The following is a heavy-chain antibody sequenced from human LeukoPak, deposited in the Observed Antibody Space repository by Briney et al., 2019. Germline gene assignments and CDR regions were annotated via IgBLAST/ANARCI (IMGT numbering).Heavy chain of an antibody. D-gene: IGHD2-15*01. CDR1: GYTFTGYY. J-gene: IGHJ6*02. V-gene: IGHV1-2*02. CDR3: AITPIVVVVAAIPYYGMDV. Sequence: ASVKVSCKASGYTFTGYYMHWVRQAPGQGLEWMGWINPNSGGTNYAQKFQGRVTMTRDTPISTAYMELSRLRSDDTAVYYCAITPIVVVVAAIPYYGMDVWGQGTTVTVSS. CDR2: INPNSGGT.